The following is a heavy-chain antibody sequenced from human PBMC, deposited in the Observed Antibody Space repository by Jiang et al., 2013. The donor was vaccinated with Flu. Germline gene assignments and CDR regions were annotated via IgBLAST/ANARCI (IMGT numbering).Heavy chain of an antibody. CDR3: ARLRVSSVIVVVTAHPPLMDV. Sequence: EWIGYIYYSGSTNYNPSLKSRVTISVDTSKNQFSLKLSSVTAADTAVYYCARLRVSSVIVVVTAHPPLMDVWGQGTTVTVSS. J-gene: IGHJ6*02. V-gene: IGHV4-59*08. D-gene: IGHD2-21*02. CDR2: IYYSGST.